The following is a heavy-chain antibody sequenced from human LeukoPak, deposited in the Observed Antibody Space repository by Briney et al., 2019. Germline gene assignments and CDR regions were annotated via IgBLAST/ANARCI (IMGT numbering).Heavy chain of an antibody. Sequence: SETLSLTCTVSGGSISSGSYYWSWIRQPAGKGLEWIGRFYTSGSTNYNPSLKSRVTISVDTSKNQFSLKLNSVTAADTAVYYCARGRDGYNFLNRGEYYYFDYWGQGTLVTVSS. D-gene: IGHD5-24*01. CDR2: FYTSGST. J-gene: IGHJ4*02. CDR3: ARGRDGYNFLNRGEYYYFDY. CDR1: GGSISSGSYY. V-gene: IGHV4-61*02.